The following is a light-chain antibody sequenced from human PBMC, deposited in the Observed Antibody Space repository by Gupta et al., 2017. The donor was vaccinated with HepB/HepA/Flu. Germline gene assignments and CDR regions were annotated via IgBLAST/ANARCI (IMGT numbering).Light chain of an antibody. V-gene: IGLV1-47*02. Sequence: QSVLTQPPSASGTPGQRVTISCSGSSSNIGSNYVYWYQQLPGTAPKLLIYSNNQRPSGVPDRFAGSKSGTSASLAISGLRSEDEADYYCAAWDDSLSGRYVFGGGTKLTVL. CDR3: AAWDDSLSGRYV. CDR2: SNN. J-gene: IGLJ3*02. CDR1: SSNIGSNY.